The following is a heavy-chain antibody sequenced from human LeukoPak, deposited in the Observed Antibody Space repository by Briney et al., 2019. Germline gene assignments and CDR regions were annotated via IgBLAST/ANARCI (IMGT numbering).Heavy chain of an antibody. CDR3: ARDLLQEDAFDI. V-gene: IGHV1-2*02. CDR1: GYTFTGYY. D-gene: IGHD5-24*01. CDR2: INPNSGGT. J-gene: IGHJ3*02. Sequence: ASVKVSCKASGYTFTGYYMHWVRQAPGQRLEWMGWINPNSGGTNYAQKFQGRVTMTRDTSIRTAYMELSRLRSDDTAVYYCARDLLQEDAFDIWGQGTMVTVSS.